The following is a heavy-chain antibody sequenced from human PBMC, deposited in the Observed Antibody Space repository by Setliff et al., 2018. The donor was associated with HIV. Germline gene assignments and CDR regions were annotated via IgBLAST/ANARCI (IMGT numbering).Heavy chain of an antibody. CDR2: INAGNGNT. Sequence: GESLKISCKGSGYTFTNYAIHWVRQAPGQGLEWMGWINAGNGNTESSKKFQGRVTITRETSATTAYMELSSLTPEDTAIYFCARALSYGSGTYSAAGFWGQGTLVTVSS. D-gene: IGHD3-10*01. J-gene: IGHJ4*02. CDR3: ARALSYGSGTYSAAGF. V-gene: IGHV1-3*01. CDR1: GYTFTNYA.